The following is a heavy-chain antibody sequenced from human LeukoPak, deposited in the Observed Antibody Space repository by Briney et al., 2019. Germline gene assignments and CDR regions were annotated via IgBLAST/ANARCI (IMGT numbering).Heavy chain of an antibody. V-gene: IGHV3-23*01. D-gene: IGHD5-24*01. CDR1: GFTFSSYA. CDR2: ISGSGGST. CDR3: AKDNYRDGYNSGTFDY. J-gene: IGHJ4*02. Sequence: GGSLRLSCAASGFTFSSYAMSWVRQAPGKGLEWVSAISGSGGSTYYADSVKGRFTISRDNSKNTLYLQMHSLRAEDTAVYYCAKDNYRDGYNSGTFDYWGQGTLVTVSS.